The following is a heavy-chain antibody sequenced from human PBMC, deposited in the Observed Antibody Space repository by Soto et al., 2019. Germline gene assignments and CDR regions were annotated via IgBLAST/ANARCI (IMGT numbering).Heavy chain of an antibody. J-gene: IGHJ6*02. CDR2: IYWDDDE. V-gene: IGHV2-5*02. D-gene: IGHD3-10*01. CDR3: VRNWRYYGGDYYYGMDA. Sequence: ITLKESGPTLVKPTQTLTLTCTSSGFSLNTGGVGVGWVRQPRGKAMEWLALIYWDDDERYRPSLRIRLNITKDTINNQVVLTMTNMDPEDTATYYCVRNWRYYGGDYYYGMDAWGQGTTVTVSS. CDR1: GFSLNTGGVG.